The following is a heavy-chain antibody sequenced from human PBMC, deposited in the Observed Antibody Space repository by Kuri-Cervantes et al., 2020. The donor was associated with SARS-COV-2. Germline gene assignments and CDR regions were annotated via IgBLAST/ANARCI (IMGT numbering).Heavy chain of an antibody. CDR1: GGSISSGSYY. V-gene: IGHV4-61*09. J-gene: IGHJ5*02. CDR3: ARELVVPAANWFDP. CDR2: IYTSGST. D-gene: IGHD2-2*01. Sequence: SETLSLTCTVSGGSISSGSYYWSWIRQPAGKGLEWIGHIYTSGSTNYNPSLKSRVTISVDTSKNQFSLKLSSVTAADTAVYYCARELVVPAANWFDPWGQGTLVTVSS.